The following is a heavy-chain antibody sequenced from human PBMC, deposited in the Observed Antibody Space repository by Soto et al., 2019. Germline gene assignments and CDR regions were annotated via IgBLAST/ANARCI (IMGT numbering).Heavy chain of an antibody. D-gene: IGHD3-3*01. J-gene: IGHJ4*02. CDR1: GGSISNYF. CDR2: IDNSGST. CDR3: ARGGQDFWSGPFDY. Sequence: PSEALSLTFTVSGGSISNYFCNWIRQPAGKGLEWIGRIDNSGSTNYNPSIKSRITMSADTSRNQFSLKLNSVTAADKAVYYCARGGQDFWSGPFDYWGQGALVTVSS. V-gene: IGHV4-4*07.